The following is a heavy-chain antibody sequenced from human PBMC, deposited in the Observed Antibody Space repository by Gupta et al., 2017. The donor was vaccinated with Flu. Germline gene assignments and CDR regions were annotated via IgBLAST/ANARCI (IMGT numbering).Heavy chain of an antibody. CDR2: IYHGGVT. J-gene: IGHJ5*02. CDR3: ARGLELPSGRFDP. V-gene: IGHV4-38-2*01. CDR1: GYSISSGFY. D-gene: IGHD1-26*01. Sequence: QVQLQESGPGLVRSSETLSLTCAVSGYSISSGFYWGWVRQPPGKGLEWIGSIYHGGVTYYNPSLKSRVTISLDTSKNQFSLRLKSVTAADTAVCYCARGLELPSGRFDPWGQGTLVTGSS.